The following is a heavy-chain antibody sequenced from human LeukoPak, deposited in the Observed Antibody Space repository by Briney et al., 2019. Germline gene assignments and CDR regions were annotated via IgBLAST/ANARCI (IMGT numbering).Heavy chain of an antibody. J-gene: IGHJ4*02. D-gene: IGHD6-19*01. Sequence: GGSLRLSCAASGFTTSNYWMSWVRQAPGKGLEWVANIKQDGSEKYYVDSVKGRFTISRDNAKNSLYLQMNSLRAEDTAVYYCARWRGNSGLPGFDYWGQGTLVSVSS. CDR1: GFTTSNYW. CDR3: ARWRGNSGLPGFDY. CDR2: IKQDGSEK. V-gene: IGHV3-7*03.